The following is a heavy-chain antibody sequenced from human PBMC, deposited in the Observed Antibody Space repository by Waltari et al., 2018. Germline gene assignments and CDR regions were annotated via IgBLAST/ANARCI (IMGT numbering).Heavy chain of an antibody. CDR3: AASRGVYWYFDF. J-gene: IGHJ2*01. CDR1: GFDFYDYA. CDR2: VCWGCATV. Sequence: EVQLVESGGGLVQPGRSLRLSCVASGFDFYDYAMDWVRQVPGKGLGGVSGVCWGCATVGYADSVNGRFAISRDNAKNSLYLQMNSLRVEDTAFYYCAASRGVYWYFDFWGRGTLVSVSS. V-gene: IGHV3-9*01. D-gene: IGHD3-16*01.